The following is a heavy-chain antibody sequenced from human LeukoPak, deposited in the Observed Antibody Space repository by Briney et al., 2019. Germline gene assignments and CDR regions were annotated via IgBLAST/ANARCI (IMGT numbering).Heavy chain of an antibody. D-gene: IGHD3-16*02. J-gene: IGHJ4*02. V-gene: IGHV3-53*01. CDR2: IYGGGST. CDR1: GFTVSSNY. Sequence: GSLRLSCAASGFTVSSNYMSWVRPAPGKGLEWVSVIYGGGSTYYADSVKGRFTISRDNSKNTLYLQMNSLRAEDTAVYYCARKSAGYHFDYWGQGTLVTVSS. CDR3: ARKSAGYHFDY.